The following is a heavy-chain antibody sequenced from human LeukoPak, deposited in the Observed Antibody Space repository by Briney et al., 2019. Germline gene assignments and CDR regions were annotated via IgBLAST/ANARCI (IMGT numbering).Heavy chain of an antibody. CDR3: AKADYYDSNTYRAQFFQH. J-gene: IGHJ1*01. CDR2: ISGSGIST. D-gene: IGHD3-22*01. Sequence: GGSLRLSCAASGFTFSGYAMSWVRQAPGKGPEWVSVISGSGISTYNADSVKGRFTISRDNSKNTLYLQMNSLRAEDTAVYYCAKADYYDSNTYRAQFFQHWGQGTLVTVSS. CDR1: GFTFSGYA. V-gene: IGHV3-23*01.